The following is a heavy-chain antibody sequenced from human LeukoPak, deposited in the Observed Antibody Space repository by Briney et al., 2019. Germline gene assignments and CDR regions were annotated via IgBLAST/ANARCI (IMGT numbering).Heavy chain of an antibody. CDR3: ARDSLASSGWYGTFDY. CDR2: ISYDGSNK. V-gene: IGHV3-30-3*01. Sequence: PGRSLRLSCAASGFTFSSYAMHWVRQAPGKGLEWVAVISYDGSNKYYADSVKGRCTLSRDNSKNTLYLQMNSLRAEDTAVYYCARDSLASSGWYGTFDYWGQGTLVTVSS. J-gene: IGHJ4*02. CDR1: GFTFSSYA. D-gene: IGHD6-19*01.